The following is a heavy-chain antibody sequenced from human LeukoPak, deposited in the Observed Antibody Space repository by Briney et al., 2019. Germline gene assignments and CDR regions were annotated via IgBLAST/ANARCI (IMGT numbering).Heavy chain of an antibody. Sequence: KPSETLSLTCNVSGASISDYHWTWIRQPAGRGLEWIGRTHVTEDTKYNPSLRGRVTMSVDTSKKQVSLKLSSVTATDTAIYYCARGRYSGSYWDYYTDVWGKGTTVTVSS. CDR3: ARGRYSGSYWDYYTDV. CDR1: GASISDYH. CDR2: THVTEDT. J-gene: IGHJ6*03. V-gene: IGHV4-4*07. D-gene: IGHD1-26*01.